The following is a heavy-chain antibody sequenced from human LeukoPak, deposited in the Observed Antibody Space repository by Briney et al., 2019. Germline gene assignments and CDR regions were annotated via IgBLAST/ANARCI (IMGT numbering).Heavy chain of an antibody. D-gene: IGHD5-12*01. CDR2: ISYDGRNK. V-gene: IGHV3-30*04. CDR3: ARDGVEYSGYGYYDY. J-gene: IGHJ4*02. Sequence: PGGSLRLSCAASGFTFSSYAMHWVRQAPGKGLEWVTVISYDGRNKYYTDSVKGRFSISRDNSKNTLYVQMNGLRTEDTAVYYCARDGVEYSGYGYYDYWGQGTLVTVSS. CDR1: GFTFSSYA.